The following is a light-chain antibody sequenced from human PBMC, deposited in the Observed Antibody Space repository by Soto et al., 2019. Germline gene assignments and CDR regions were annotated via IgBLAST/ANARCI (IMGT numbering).Light chain of an antibody. CDR3: THGTQRPWT. CDR2: EVS. CDR1: QSLVYSDGNTY. J-gene: IGKJ1*01. V-gene: IGKV2-30*01. Sequence: DVDMTQSPLSLPVTLGQPASISCRSSQSLVYSDGNTYLNWFHQRPGQSPRRLIYEVSNRESGVPDSFSASGSATIFTPKISRVEAADVGVYYCTHGTQRPWTFGQGTNVDIK.